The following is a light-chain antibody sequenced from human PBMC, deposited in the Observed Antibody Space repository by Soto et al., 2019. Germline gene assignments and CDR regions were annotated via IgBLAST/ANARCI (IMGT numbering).Light chain of an antibody. CDR3: IQATQSHGT. Sequence: DIVMTQTPLSSPVTLGQAASISCRSSQSLVHSDGNTYLSWFQQRPGQPPRLLIYKVSDRFSGVPDGYSGSGAGTDFTLTIIRVEAEDVGVYYCIQATQSHGTFGQVTNVDI. J-gene: IGKJ1*01. CDR2: KVS. V-gene: IGKV2-24*01. CDR1: QSLVHSDGNTY.